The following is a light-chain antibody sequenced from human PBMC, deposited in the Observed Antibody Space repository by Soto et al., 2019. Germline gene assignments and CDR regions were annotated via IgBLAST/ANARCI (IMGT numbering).Light chain of an antibody. CDR3: EPYNKWPPS. Sequence: EIVMTQSPATLSVSPGERATLSCRASQSITNNVVWYQQKPGQAPRLLIYDASTRSDGIPAPFSVSGPGTDFTPTNTTLQTEDVAVYFYEPYNKWPPSFGTGTIVDI. CDR2: DAS. CDR1: QSITNN. V-gene: IGKV3-15*01. J-gene: IGKJ3*01.